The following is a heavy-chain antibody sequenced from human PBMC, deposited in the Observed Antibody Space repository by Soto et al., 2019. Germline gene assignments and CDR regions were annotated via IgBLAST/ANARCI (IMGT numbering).Heavy chain of an antibody. CDR3: ARDQYSAVAGLFYYYYGMDV. J-gene: IGHJ6*02. Sequence: GGSLRLSCAASGFTFSSYWMSWVRQAPGKGLEWVANIKQDGSEKYYVDSVKGRFTISRDNAKNSLYLQMNSLRAEDTAVYYCARDQYSAVAGLFYYYYGMDVCGQGTTVTVSS. V-gene: IGHV3-7*01. D-gene: IGHD6-19*01. CDR1: GFTFSSYW. CDR2: IKQDGSEK.